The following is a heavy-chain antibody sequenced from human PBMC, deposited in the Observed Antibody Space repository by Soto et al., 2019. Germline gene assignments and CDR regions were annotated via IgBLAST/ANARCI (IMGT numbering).Heavy chain of an antibody. Sequence: GGSLRLSCAASGFTFSSYAMSWVRQAPGKGLQWVSAIGGSGGSTYYADSVKGRFTISRDNSKNTLYLQMNSLRAEDTAVYYCAKGVTDVSGSRSWAWFDPWGQGTLVTVSS. J-gene: IGHJ5*02. CDR2: IGGSGGST. V-gene: IGHV3-23*01. CDR3: AKGVTDVSGSRSWAWFDP. D-gene: IGHD3-10*01. CDR1: GFTFSSYA.